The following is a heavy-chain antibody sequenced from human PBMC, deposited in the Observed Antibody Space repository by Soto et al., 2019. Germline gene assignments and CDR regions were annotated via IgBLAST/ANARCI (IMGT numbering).Heavy chain of an antibody. CDR3: ARAVADSRDQMLFDYFYFDL. Sequence: EVQLVQSGGGLVQPGESLGLSCAASGFDFSNYWMSWVRQAPGKGLEWVANIKQDGTEKYYGDSVKGRFTISRDNAKNSLNLQMNNLRVEDTAVYYCARAVADSRDQMLFDYFYFDLWGRGTLVTVSS. CDR1: GFDFSNYW. D-gene: IGHD2-21*01. CDR2: IKQDGTEK. J-gene: IGHJ2*01. V-gene: IGHV3-7*01.